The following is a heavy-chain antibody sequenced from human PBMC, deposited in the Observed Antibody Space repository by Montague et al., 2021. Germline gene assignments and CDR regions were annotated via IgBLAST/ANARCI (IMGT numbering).Heavy chain of an antibody. Sequence: SLRLSCAVSTSTFRTYVMSWVRQALGTGLEWLSSIGGSGDDTHYADSVKGRFTISRDISRKTLYLQMDSLTAEDTAVYFCATRGTIVRGVISPQYFDYWGQGTQVTVSS. CDR2: IGGSGDDT. CDR1: TSTFRTYV. CDR3: ATRGTIVRGVISPQYFDY. J-gene: IGHJ4*02. D-gene: IGHD3-10*01. V-gene: IGHV3-23*01.